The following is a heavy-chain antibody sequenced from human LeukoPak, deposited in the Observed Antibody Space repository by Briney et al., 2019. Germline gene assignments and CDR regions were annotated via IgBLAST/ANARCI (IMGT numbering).Heavy chain of an antibody. CDR2: ISYDGSNK. V-gene: IGHV3-30*18. CDR3: AKSSTGSSWPYYYYYYGMDV. CDR1: GFTFSIYG. J-gene: IGHJ6*02. Sequence: GGSLRLSCAASGFTFSIYGMHWVRQAPGKGLEWVAVISYDGSNKYYADSVKGRFTISRDNSKSTLYLQMNSLRAEDTAVYYCAKSSTGSSWPYYYYYYGMDVWGQGTTVTVSS. D-gene: IGHD6-13*01.